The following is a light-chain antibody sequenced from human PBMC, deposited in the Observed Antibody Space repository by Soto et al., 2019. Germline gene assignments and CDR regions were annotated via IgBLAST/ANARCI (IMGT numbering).Light chain of an antibody. V-gene: IGLV2-23*01. CDR3: CSYAGSRV. J-gene: IGLJ3*02. Sequence: QSVLTQPASVSGSPGQSITISCTGTSSDVGSYNLVSWYQKHPGKAPKLMIYEGSKRPSGVSNRFSGSKSGNTASLTISGLQAEDEADYYCCSYAGSRVFGGGTKLTVL. CDR2: EGS. CDR1: SSDVGSYNL.